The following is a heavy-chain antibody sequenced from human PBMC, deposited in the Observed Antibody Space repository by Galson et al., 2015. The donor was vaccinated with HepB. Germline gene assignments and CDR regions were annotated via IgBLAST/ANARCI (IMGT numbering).Heavy chain of an antibody. V-gene: IGHV1-18*01. D-gene: IGHD3-10*01. J-gene: IGHJ6*02. CDR1: GYTFTIYS. CDR2: INAKHGYA. CDR3: ARDPGVPLATGGLDV. Sequence: SVKVSCKAPGYTFTIYSITWVRQAPGQGLEWVGWINAKHGYARVAQSLQDRVSMTRDTSTNTTNLDLWGLRSDDTAVYCCARDPGVPLATGGLDVWGQGTTVTVSS.